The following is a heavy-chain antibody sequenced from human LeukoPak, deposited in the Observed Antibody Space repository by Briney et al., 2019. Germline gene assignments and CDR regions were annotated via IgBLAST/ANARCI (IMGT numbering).Heavy chain of an antibody. Sequence: SETLSLTCTVSGGSISSSSYYWGWIRQPPGGGLEWIGSIYYSGSTYYNPSLKSRVTISVDTSKNQFSLKLSSVTAADTAVYYCARHDRIIASPLVWGQGTLVTVSS. CDR3: ARHDRIIASPLV. CDR1: GGSISSSSYY. J-gene: IGHJ4*02. V-gene: IGHV4-39*01. D-gene: IGHD6-13*01. CDR2: IYYSGST.